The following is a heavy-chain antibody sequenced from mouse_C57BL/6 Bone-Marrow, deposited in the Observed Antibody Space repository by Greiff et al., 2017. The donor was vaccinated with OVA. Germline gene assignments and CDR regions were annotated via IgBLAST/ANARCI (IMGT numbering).Heavy chain of an antibody. CDR1: GYAFSSSW. CDR3: APIYDGYLYWYFDV. CDR2: IYPGDGDT. Sequence: VQLQQSGPELVKPGASVKISCKASGYAFSSSWMNWVKQRPGKGLEWIGRIYPGDGDTNYNGKFKGKATLTADKSSSTAYMQLSSLTSEDSAVYFCAPIYDGYLYWYFDVWGTGTTVTVSS. V-gene: IGHV1-82*01. D-gene: IGHD2-3*01. J-gene: IGHJ1*03.